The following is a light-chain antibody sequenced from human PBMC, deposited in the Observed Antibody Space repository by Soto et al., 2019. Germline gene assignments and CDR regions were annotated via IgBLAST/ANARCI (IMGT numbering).Light chain of an antibody. Sequence: DIVLTQSPGTLSLSPGERATLSCRASQSVSSSYLAWYQQKPGQAPRLLIYGASSRATGIPDRFSGSGSGTDFTLTISRLEPEDFAVYYCQQYGSSPWTFGQGTKVE. V-gene: IGKV3-20*01. J-gene: IGKJ1*01. CDR2: GAS. CDR3: QQYGSSPWT. CDR1: QSVSSSY.